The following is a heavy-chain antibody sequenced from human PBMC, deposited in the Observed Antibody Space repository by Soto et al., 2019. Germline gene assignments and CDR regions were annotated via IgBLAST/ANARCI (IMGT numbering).Heavy chain of an antibody. Sequence: GGSLRLSCAASGFTFRSCAMGWVRQAPGKGLEWVSDIIDSGASTYYADSVKGRFTISRDNSKSTLYLQMNSLRAEDTAFYYCVRGASLNFDYWGQGTLVTVSS. CDR1: GFTFRSCA. V-gene: IGHV3-23*01. CDR2: IIDSGAST. D-gene: IGHD1-26*01. CDR3: VRGASLNFDY. J-gene: IGHJ4*02.